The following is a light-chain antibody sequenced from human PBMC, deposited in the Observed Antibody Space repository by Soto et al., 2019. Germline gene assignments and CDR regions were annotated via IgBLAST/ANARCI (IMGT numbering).Light chain of an antibody. CDR1: QDLSNY. CDR2: DAS. V-gene: IGKV1-33*01. CDR3: QQYDNLPLT. Sequence: DIQMTPSPSSLSASVGGRITIPCPARQDLSNYLNWYQQKPGKAPKLLIYDASNLETGVPSRFSGSGSGTDFTFTISSLQPEDIATYYCQQYDNLPLTFGGGTKVEIK. J-gene: IGKJ4*01.